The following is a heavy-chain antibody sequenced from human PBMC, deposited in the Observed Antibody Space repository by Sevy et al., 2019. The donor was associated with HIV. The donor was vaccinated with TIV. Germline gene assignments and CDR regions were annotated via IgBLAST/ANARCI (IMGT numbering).Heavy chain of an antibody. V-gene: IGHV3-7*01. CDR3: ARDMGYCSGGSCYTWDYYGMDV. D-gene: IGHD2-15*01. Sequence: GGSLRLSCAASGFIFSRYWMTWVRQAPGKGLEWVANIKQDGSEKYYVDSVKGRFTISRDNAKNSLYLQMNSLRAGDTAGYYCARDMGYCSGGSCYTWDYYGMDVWGQGTTVTVSS. J-gene: IGHJ6*02. CDR2: IKQDGSEK. CDR1: GFIFSRYW.